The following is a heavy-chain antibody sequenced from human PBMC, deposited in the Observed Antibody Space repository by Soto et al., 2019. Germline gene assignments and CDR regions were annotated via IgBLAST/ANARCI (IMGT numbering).Heavy chain of an antibody. V-gene: IGHV5-51*01. CDR2: IYPGDADI. CDR3: ARGIEMARIGWLDP. D-gene: IGHD5-12*01. J-gene: IGHJ5*02. Sequence: PGEALKISCKGSGYRFTSFWIGWVRQMPGKVLEWLGIIYPGDADIRYTPSFQGQVTMTADKSISTAYLQWSSLKASDTAIYYCARGIEMARIGWLDPWGQGTLVTVSS. CDR1: GYRFTSFW.